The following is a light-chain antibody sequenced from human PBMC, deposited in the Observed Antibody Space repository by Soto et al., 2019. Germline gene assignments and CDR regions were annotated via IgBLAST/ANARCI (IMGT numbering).Light chain of an antibody. Sequence: IQLTQSPSSLSASVVERVTIACRASQGISSYLAWYQQKPGKAPKLLIYAASTLQSGVPSRFSGSGSGTDFTLTISILQPEDFATYYCQQLNSYPLTFGGGTRWIS. V-gene: IGKV1-9*01. CDR2: AAS. J-gene: IGKJ4*01. CDR1: QGISSY. CDR3: QQLNSYPLT.